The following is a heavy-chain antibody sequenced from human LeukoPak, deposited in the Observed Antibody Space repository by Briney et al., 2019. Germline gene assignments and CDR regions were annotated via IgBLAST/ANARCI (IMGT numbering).Heavy chain of an antibody. CDR2: IYPGDSDT. CDR3: ARYCSGGSCYPYYGMDV. CDR1: GYSFTSYW. J-gene: IGHJ6*04. V-gene: IGHV5-51*01. Sequence: GESLKISCKGSGYSFTSYWIGWVRQMAGKGLEWMGIIYPGDSDTRYSPSFQGQVTISADKSISTAYLQWSSLKASDTAMYYCARYCSGGSCYPYYGMDVWGKGTTVTVSS. D-gene: IGHD2-15*01.